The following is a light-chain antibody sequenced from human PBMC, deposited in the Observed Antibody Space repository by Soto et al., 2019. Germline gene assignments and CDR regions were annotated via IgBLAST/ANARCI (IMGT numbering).Light chain of an antibody. CDR2: DSN. CDR3: GTWDSSLSAVV. V-gene: IGLV1-51*01. CDR1: SSNIGNNY. Sequence: QSALTQPPSVSAAPGQTFTISCSGSSSNIGNNYVSWYRQLPGTAPKLLIYDSNKRPSGIPDRFSASKSGTSATLGITGLQTGDEADYYCGTWDSSLSAVVFGGGTKLTVL. J-gene: IGLJ2*01.